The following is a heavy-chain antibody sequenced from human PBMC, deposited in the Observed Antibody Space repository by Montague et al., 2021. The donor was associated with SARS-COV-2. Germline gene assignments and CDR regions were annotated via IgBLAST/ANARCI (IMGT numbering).Heavy chain of an antibody. CDR1: GGSISSYY. D-gene: IGHD3-22*01. CDR2: IYYSGST. J-gene: IGHJ6*02. Sequence: SETLSLTCTVSGGSISSYYWSWIRQPPGKGLEWIGYIYYSGSTNYNPSLKSRVTISVDTSKNQFSLKLSSVTAADTAVYYCARDSDYYDSSAGYYYGMDVWGLGALVTVSS. CDR3: ARDSDYYDSSAGYYYGMDV. V-gene: IGHV4-59*01.